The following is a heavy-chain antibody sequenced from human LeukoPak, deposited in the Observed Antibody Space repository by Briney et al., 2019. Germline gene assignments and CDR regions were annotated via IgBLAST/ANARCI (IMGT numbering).Heavy chain of an antibody. CDR3: AREIYSSSPYFDY. Sequence: SQTLSLTCTVSGGSISSGGYYWSWIRQHPGKGLEWIGYIYYSGSTYYNPSLKSRVTISVDRSKNQFSLKLSSVTAADTAVYYCAREIYSSSPYFDYWGQGTLVTVSS. J-gene: IGHJ4*02. CDR2: IYYSGST. D-gene: IGHD6-6*01. CDR1: GGSISSGGYY. V-gene: IGHV4-31*03.